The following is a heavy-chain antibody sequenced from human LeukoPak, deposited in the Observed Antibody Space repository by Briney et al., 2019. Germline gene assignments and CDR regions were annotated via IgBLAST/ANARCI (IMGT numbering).Heavy chain of an antibody. CDR2: INHSGST. D-gene: IGHD2-2*01. V-gene: IGHV4-34*01. CDR1: GGSLSGYF. J-gene: IGHJ4*02. CDR3: ARSGNSSFDY. Sequence: SETLSLTCAVYGGSLSGYFWSWIRQPPGKGLEWIGEINHSGSTSHNPSLKSRVTISVDTSKNQFSLKLNSVTAADAAVYYCARSGNSSFDYWGQGTLVTVSS.